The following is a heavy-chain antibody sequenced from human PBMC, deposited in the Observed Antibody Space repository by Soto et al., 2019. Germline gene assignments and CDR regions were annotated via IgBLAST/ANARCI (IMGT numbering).Heavy chain of an antibody. V-gene: IGHV1-69*13. CDR2: IIPIFGTA. CDR3: ARGGYGDYRQHAFDI. Sequence: ASVKVSCKASGGTFSSYAISWVRQAPGQGLEWMGGIIPIFGTANYAQKFQGRVTITADESTSTAYMELSSLRSEETAVYYCARGGYGDYRQHAFDIWGQGTMVTVSS. CDR1: GGTFSSYA. D-gene: IGHD4-17*01. J-gene: IGHJ3*02.